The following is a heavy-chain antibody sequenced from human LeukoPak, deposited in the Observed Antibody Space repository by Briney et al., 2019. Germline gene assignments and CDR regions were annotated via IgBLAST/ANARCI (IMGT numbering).Heavy chain of an antibody. CDR1: GFTFSDYY. D-gene: IGHD5-18*01. Sequence: GGSLRLSCAASGFTFSDYYMSWIRQAPGKGLEWVSYISSRGSTIYYADSVKGRFTISRDNAKNSLYLQMNSLRAEDTAVYYCARVPANTWIQLWSSGYFDYWGQGTLVTVSS. CDR2: ISSRGSTI. J-gene: IGHJ4*02. CDR3: ARVPANTWIQLWSSGYFDY. V-gene: IGHV3-11*01.